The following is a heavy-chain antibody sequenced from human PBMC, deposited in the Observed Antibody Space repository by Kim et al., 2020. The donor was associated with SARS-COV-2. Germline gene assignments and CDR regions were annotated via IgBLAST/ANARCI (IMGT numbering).Heavy chain of an antibody. CDR1: GFTFSSYW. CDR2: IKQDGSEK. J-gene: IGHJ6*02. V-gene: IGHV3-7*01. D-gene: IGHD3-9*01. CDR3: ARANYDILTYHGMDV. Sequence: GGSLRLSCAASGFTFSSYWMSWVRQAPGKGLEWVANIKQDGSEKYYVDSVKGRFTISRDNAKNSLYLQMNSLRAEDTAVYYCARANYDILTYHGMDVWGQGTTVTVSS.